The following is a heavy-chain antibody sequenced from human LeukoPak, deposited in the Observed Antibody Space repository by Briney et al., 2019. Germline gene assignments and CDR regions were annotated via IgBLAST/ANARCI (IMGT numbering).Heavy chain of an antibody. CDR1: GFTFSSYA. D-gene: IGHD2-2*01. CDR3: ARGWEYQLLCPLDY. Sequence: PGRSLRLSCAASGFTFSSYAMHWVRQAPGKGLEWVAVISYDGSNKYYADSVKGRFTISRDNSKNTLYLQMNSLRAEDTAVYYCARGWEYQLLCPLDYWGQGTLVTVSS. J-gene: IGHJ4*02. CDR2: ISYDGSNK. V-gene: IGHV3-30-3*01.